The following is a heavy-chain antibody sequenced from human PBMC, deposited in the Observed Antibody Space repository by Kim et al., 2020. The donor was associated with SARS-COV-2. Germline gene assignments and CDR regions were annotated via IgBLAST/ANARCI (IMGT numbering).Heavy chain of an antibody. V-gene: IGHV1-46*01. D-gene: IGHD2-2*01. J-gene: IGHJ6*02. CDR2: INPSGGST. CDR3: ARDRVYCSSTSCHNYYYYGMDV. Sequence: ASVKVSCKASGYTFTSYYMHWVRQAPGQGLEWMGIINPSGGSTSYAQKFQGRVTMTRDTSTSTVYMELSSLRSEDTAVYYCARDRVYCSSTSCHNYYYYGMDVWGQGTTVTVSS. CDR1: GYTFTSYY.